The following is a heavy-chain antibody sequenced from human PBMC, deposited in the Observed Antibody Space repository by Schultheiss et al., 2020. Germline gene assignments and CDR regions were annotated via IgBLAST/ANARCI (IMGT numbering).Heavy chain of an antibody. V-gene: IGHV3-9*01. D-gene: IGHD2-21*02. CDR2: ISWNSGSI. J-gene: IGHJ6*02. Sequence: GGSLRLSCAASGFTFDDYAMHWVRQAPGKGLEWVSGISWNSGSIGYADSVKGRFTISRDNAKNSLYLQMNSLRAEDTALYYCAKDGDWGSDYGMDVWGQGTTVTVSS. CDR3: AKDGDWGSDYGMDV. CDR1: GFTFDDYA.